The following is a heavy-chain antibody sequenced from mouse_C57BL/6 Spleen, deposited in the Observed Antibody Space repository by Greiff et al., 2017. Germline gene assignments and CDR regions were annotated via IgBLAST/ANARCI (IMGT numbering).Heavy chain of an antibody. D-gene: IGHD2-2*01. CDR3: TRNGYYRYFDV. V-gene: IGHV1-64*01. J-gene: IGHJ1*03. Sequence: QVQLQQPGAELVKPGASVKLSCKASGYTFTSYWMHWVKQRPGQGLEWIGMIHPNSGSTNYNEKFKSKATLTVDTSSSTAYMQLSSLTSEDSAVYYCTRNGYYRYFDVWGTGTTVTVSS. CDR1: GYTFTSYW. CDR2: IHPNSGST.